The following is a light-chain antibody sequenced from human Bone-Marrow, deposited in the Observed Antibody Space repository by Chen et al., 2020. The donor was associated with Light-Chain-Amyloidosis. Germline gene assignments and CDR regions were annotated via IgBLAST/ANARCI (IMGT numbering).Light chain of an antibody. CDR2: GSS. J-gene: IGKJ4*01. CDR1: QTISSNY. CDR3: QQYGTSPLT. V-gene: IGKV3-20*01. Sequence: EIVLTQSPGTLSLSPGEGANLSCRASQTISSNYLTWYQQKFGQAPRLLIYGSSSRATGIPDRFTGSGSGTDFTLTFHRREPEDFAMYYCQQYGTSPLTFGGGTKVGI.